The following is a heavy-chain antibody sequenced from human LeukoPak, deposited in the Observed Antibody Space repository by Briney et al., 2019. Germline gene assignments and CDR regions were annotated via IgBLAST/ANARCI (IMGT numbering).Heavy chain of an antibody. Sequence: GASVKVSCKASGYTFTAYYLHWVRQAPGQGLEWMAWINLNSGDTNYAQNFQGRATMTWDTSISTAYVELSRLTSDDTAVYYCARSQPGIAAAGLDYWGQGTLVTVSS. CDR2: INLNSGDT. CDR1: GYTFTAYY. D-gene: IGHD6-13*01. CDR3: ARSQPGIAAAGLDY. J-gene: IGHJ4*02. V-gene: IGHV1-2*02.